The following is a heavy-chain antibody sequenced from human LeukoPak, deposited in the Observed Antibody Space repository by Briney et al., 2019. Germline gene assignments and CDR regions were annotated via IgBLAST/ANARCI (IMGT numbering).Heavy chain of an antibody. J-gene: IGHJ4*02. CDR3: ARDRGSYPDY. D-gene: IGHD1-26*01. V-gene: IGHV3-74*01. CDR1: GFTFSSYW. Sequence: GGSLRLSCAASGFTFSSYWMHWVRQAPEKGLVWVSRVNTDGSTPTYADSVKGRFTISRDNAKNTPYLQMNSLRAEDTAVYYCARDRGSYPDYWGQGTLVTVSS. CDR2: VNTDGSTP.